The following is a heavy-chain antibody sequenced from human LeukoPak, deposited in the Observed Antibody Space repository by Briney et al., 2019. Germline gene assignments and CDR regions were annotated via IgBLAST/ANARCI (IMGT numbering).Heavy chain of an antibody. Sequence: PSETLSLTCTVSGGSISTYYWSWIRQPPGKGLEWIGYIYYSGSTSYNPSLKSRVTISVDTSKNQFSLKLSSVTAADTAVYYCALVAGMRIRLGYMDVWGKGTTVTVSS. CDR2: IYYSGST. J-gene: IGHJ6*03. V-gene: IGHV4-59*01. CDR3: ALVAGMRIRLGYMDV. CDR1: GGSISTYY. D-gene: IGHD6-19*01.